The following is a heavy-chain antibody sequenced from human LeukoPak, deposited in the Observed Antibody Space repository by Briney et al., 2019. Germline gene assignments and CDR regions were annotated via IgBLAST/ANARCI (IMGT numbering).Heavy chain of an antibody. CDR2: ISSSSTYI. CDR1: GFTFSTCS. Sequence: GGSLRLSCAASGFTFSTCSMNWVRQVPGKGLEWVSAISSSSTYIYYADSVKGRFTISRDDAKNSLSLQMNSLRAEDTAVYFCARYCSSEDYWGQGTLVTVSS. D-gene: IGHD6-6*01. CDR3: ARYCSSEDY. J-gene: IGHJ4*02. V-gene: IGHV3-21*01.